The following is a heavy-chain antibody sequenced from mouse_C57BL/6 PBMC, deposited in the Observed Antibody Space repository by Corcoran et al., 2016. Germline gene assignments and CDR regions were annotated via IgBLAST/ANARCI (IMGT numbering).Heavy chain of an antibody. J-gene: IGHJ1*03. V-gene: IGHV9-3*01. CDR1: GYTFTTDV. Sequence: QIQLVQFGREQKVLGEKVKIFCKDSGYTFTTDVMSWVKQAREKGLKWMGWINTYSGVPTYADDFKGRFAFSLETSASTAYLQINNLKSEDTATYFCARQYFDVWGTGTTVTVSA. CDR2: INTYSGVP. CDR3: ARQYFDV.